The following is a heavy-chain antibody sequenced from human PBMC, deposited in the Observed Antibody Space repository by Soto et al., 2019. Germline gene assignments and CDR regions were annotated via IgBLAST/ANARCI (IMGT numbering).Heavy chain of an antibody. CDR2: IDTSGTT. Sequence: SETLSLTCTVSCGSISSYYCSWIRQAAGKGLEWVGRIDTSGTTNYNPSLRSRVTMSVDASKNPFSLNLSSVTAADTAVYFCARGPRGYVYYHGMDVWGQGTTVTVSS. CDR3: ARGPRGYVYYHGMDV. CDR1: CGSISSYY. J-gene: IGHJ6*02. V-gene: IGHV4-4*07. D-gene: IGHD3-16*01.